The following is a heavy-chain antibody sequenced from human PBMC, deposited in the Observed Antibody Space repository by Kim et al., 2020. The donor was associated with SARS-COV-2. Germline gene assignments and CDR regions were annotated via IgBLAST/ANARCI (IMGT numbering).Heavy chain of an antibody. J-gene: IGHJ3*02. D-gene: IGHD1-26*01. CDR3: ARRGWELPGGAFDI. V-gene: IGHV5-51*01. Sequence: TPSFQGKVTTSADKSISTAYLQWSSLKASDTAIYYCARRGWELPGGAFDIWGQGTMVTVSS.